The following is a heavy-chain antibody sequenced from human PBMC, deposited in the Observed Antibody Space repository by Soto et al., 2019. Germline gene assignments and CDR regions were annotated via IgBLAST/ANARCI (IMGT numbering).Heavy chain of an antibody. CDR1: GFTFSNYA. V-gene: IGHV3-30-3*01. J-gene: IGHJ2*01. D-gene: IGHD3-9*01. CDR3: ARGYYDILTGPPRWYFDL. Sequence: QVQLAESGGGVVQPGRSLRLSCAASGFTFSNYAMHWVRQAPGKGLEWVAVISYDGSNKYYADSVKGRFTISRDNSKNTLYLQMNSLRAEDTAVYYCARGYYDILTGPPRWYFDLWGRGTLVTVSS. CDR2: ISYDGSNK.